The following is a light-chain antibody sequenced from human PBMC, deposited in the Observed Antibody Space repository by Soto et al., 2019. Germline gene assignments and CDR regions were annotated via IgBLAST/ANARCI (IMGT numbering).Light chain of an antibody. CDR3: QQRSNWPPLLP. CDR1: QSVSSY. J-gene: IGKJ4*01. CDR2: DAS. V-gene: IGKV3-11*01. Sequence: EIVLTQSPATLSLSPGERATLSCRASQSVSSYFAWYQQKPGQAPRLLIYDASNRATCIPARFSGSGSGTDFTLTISRLEPEDFAVYYCQQRSNWPPLLPFGGGTKVEIK.